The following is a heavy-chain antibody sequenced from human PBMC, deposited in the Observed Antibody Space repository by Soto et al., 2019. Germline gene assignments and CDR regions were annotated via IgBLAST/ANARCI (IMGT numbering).Heavy chain of an antibody. Sequence: QVQLVESGGGVVQPGRSLRLSCAASGFTFSSYAMHWVRQAPGKGLEWVAVISYDGSNKYYADSVKGRFTISRDNSKNTLYLQMNSLRAEDTAVYYCARGIYDYRNRPHDYFDYWGQGTLVTVSS. CDR1: GFTFSSYA. CDR2: ISYDGSNK. J-gene: IGHJ4*02. CDR3: ARGIYDYRNRPHDYFDY. D-gene: IGHD4-4*01. V-gene: IGHV3-30-3*01.